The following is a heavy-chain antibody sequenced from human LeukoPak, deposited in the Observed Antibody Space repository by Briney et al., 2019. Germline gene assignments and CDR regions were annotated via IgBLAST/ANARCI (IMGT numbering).Heavy chain of an antibody. V-gene: IGHV4-31*03. CDR2: IYYSGST. J-gene: IGHJ5*02. D-gene: IGHD2-2*01. CDR1: GGSISGGGYY. Sequence: SETLSLTCTVSGGSISGGGYYWSWIRQHPGKGLEWIGYIYYSGSTYYNPSLKSRVTISVDTSKNQFSLKLSSVTAADTAVYYCARQTVDIVVVPAAIWFDPWGQGTLVTVSS. CDR3: ARQTVDIVVVPAAIWFDP.